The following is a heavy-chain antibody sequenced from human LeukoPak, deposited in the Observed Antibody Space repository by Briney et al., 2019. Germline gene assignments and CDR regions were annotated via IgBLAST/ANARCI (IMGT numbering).Heavy chain of an antibody. Sequence: GESLKTSCKGSRYSFTSYWIAWVRQMPGKGLEWMGIIYPGDSDTRYSPSFRGQVTISADTSISTAYLQWSSLKASDTAMYYCARHAQYADYYYGSGRRPDFDYWGQGTRVTVSS. J-gene: IGHJ4*02. CDR2: IYPGDSDT. D-gene: IGHD3-10*01. V-gene: IGHV5-51*01. CDR1: RYSFTSYW. CDR3: ARHAQYADYYYGSGRRPDFDY.